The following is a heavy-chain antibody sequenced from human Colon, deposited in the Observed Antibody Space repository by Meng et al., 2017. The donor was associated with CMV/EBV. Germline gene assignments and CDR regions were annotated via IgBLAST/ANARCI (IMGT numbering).Heavy chain of an antibody. D-gene: IGHD1-7*01. CDR1: GYSFTNYA. Sequence: SVKVSCKASGYSFTNYAVTWVRQAPGQGLEWMGWMSPHNGKTNFAPKFQDRVTMTTDTSTSTAYMELRSLRSDDTAVYFCARHELLPYYYGLDVWGQGTAVTVSS. CDR3: ARHELLPYYYGLDV. J-gene: IGHJ6*02. V-gene: IGHV1-18*01. CDR2: MSPHNGKT.